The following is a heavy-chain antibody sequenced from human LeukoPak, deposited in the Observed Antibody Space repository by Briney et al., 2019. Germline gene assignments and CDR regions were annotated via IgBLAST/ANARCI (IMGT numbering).Heavy chain of an antibody. CDR3: ARDVDTTSHLNWFDP. V-gene: IGHV3-33*01. Sequence: GGSLRLSCAASGFSFTSYGMHWVRQAPGKGLEWVAVKWYHGGNENYADSVKGRFTISRHTSKNTLYLQMNSLRAEDTAMYYCARDVDTTSHLNWFDPWGQGTLVTVSS. CDR2: KWYHGGNE. D-gene: IGHD2/OR15-2a*01. CDR1: GFSFTSYG. J-gene: IGHJ5*02.